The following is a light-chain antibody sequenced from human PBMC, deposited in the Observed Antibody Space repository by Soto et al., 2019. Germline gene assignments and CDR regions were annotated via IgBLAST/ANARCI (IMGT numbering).Light chain of an antibody. V-gene: IGKV4-1*01. J-gene: IGKJ4*01. CDR1: QTVLFASNNKNY. CDR3: QKYNSAPLT. Sequence: DILLTQSPDSLAVSLGERATINCKSSQTVLFASNNKNYLAWYQQKPGKIPNLLIYAASTLQAGVPSRFSGSGSGTDFTLTISSLQPEDVAAYYCQKYNSAPLTFGGGTKVEIK. CDR2: AAS.